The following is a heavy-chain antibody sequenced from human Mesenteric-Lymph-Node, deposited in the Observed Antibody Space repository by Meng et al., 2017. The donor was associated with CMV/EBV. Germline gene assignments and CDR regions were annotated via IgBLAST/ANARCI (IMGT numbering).Heavy chain of an antibody. Sequence: ASVKVSCKASGYTFTSYYMHWVRQAPGQGLEWMGIINPSGGSTSYAQKFQGRVTMTRDTSTSTVYMELSSLGSEDTAVYYCARDSNNGYCSSTSCYTGSGDYWGQGTLVTVSS. CDR2: INPSGGST. D-gene: IGHD2-2*02. V-gene: IGHV1-46*01. CDR1: GYTFTSYY. J-gene: IGHJ4*02. CDR3: ARDSNNGYCSSTSCYTGSGDY.